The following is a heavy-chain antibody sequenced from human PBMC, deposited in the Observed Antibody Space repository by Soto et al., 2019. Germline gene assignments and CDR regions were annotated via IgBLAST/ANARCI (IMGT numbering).Heavy chain of an antibody. V-gene: IGHV3-30*18. Sequence: LRLSCAASGFTFSSYGMHWVRQAPGKGLEWVAVISYDGSNKYYADSVKGRFTISRDNSKNTLYLQMNSLRAEDTAVYYCAKDRGWRARYCSSTSCPESPLDYWGQGTLVTVSS. D-gene: IGHD2-2*01. CDR3: AKDRGWRARYCSSTSCPESPLDY. CDR1: GFTFSSYG. J-gene: IGHJ4*02. CDR2: ISYDGSNK.